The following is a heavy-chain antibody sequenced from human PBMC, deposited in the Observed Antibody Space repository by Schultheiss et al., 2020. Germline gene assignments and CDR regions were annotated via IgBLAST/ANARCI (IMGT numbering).Heavy chain of an antibody. CDR2: ISAYNGNT. CDR3: AREAPVVRWFDP. J-gene: IGHJ5*02. Sequence: ASVKVSCKASGYTFTSYGISWVRQAPGQGLEWMGWISAYNGNTNYAQKLQGRVTITRDTSTSTAYMELSSLRSEDTAVYYCAREAPVVRWFDPWGQGTLVTVSS. V-gene: IGHV1-18*04. D-gene: IGHD2-15*01. CDR1: GYTFTSYG.